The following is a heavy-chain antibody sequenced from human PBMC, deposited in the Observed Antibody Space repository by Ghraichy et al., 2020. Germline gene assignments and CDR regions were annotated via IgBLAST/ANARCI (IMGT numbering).Heavy chain of an antibody. J-gene: IGHJ4*02. V-gene: IGHV1-2*02. Sequence: ASVKVSCKASGYTFTGYYMHWVRQAPGQGLEWMGWINPNSGGTNYAQKFQGRVTMTRDTSISTAYMELSRLRSDDTAVYYCAIEIAAATIPRYIDYWGQGTLVTVSS. CDR2: INPNSGGT. CDR1: GYTFTGYY. CDR3: AIEIAAATIPRYIDY. D-gene: IGHD6-13*01.